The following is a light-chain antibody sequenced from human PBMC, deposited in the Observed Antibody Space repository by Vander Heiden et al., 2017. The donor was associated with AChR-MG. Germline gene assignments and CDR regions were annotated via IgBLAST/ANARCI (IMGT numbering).Light chain of an antibody. V-gene: IGLV3-19*01. J-gene: IGLJ2*01. Sequence: SSELTHDPAVSVALGQTVRITCQGDSLRSYYASWYQQKPGQAPVLVIYGKNNRPSGIPDRFSGSSSGNTASLTITGAQAEDEADYYCNSRDSSSRSGVFGGGTKLTVL. CDR3: NSRDSSSRSGV. CDR1: SLRSYY. CDR2: GKN.